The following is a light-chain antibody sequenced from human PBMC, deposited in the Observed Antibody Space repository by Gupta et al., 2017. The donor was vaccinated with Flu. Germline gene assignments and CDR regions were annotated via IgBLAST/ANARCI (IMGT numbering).Light chain of an antibody. V-gene: IGLV1-47*01. Sequence: QSVLTQPPSASGTPGQGVTISCSGSSSNIGTNYVYWYRQFPGMAPKLLIYKDNRRASGVPERFSGSKIGTSASLAISGLRSEDEADYFCAAWDDSLRGLWVFGGGTRLAVL. CDR3: AAWDDSLRGLWV. CDR1: SSNIGTNY. J-gene: IGLJ3*02. CDR2: KDN.